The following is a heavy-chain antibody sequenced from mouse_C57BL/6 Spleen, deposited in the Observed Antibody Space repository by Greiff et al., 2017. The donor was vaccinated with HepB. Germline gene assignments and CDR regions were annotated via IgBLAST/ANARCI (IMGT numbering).Heavy chain of an antibody. Sequence: QLQESGGGLVKPGGSLKLSCAASGFTFSSYAMSWVRQTPEKRLEWVATISDGGSYTYYPDNVKGRFTISRDNAKNNLYLQMSHLKSEDTAMYYCAREGLYDGYSFAYWGQGTLVTVSA. CDR3: AREGLYDGYSFAY. CDR2: ISDGGSYT. D-gene: IGHD2-3*01. V-gene: IGHV5-4*01. CDR1: GFTFSSYA. J-gene: IGHJ3*01.